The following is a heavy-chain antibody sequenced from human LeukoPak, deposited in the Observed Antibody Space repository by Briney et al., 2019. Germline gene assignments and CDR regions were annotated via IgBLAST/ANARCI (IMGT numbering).Heavy chain of an antibody. CDR1: GGTFSSYA. CDR2: IIPIFGTA. V-gene: IGHV1-69*05. CDR3: AWDTAMVPGAN. Sequence: SVKVSCKASGGTFSSYAISWVRQAPGQGLEWMGGIIPIFGTANYAQKFQGRVTITTDESTSTAYMELSSLRSEDTAVYYCAWDTAMVPGANWGQGTLSPSPQ. J-gene: IGHJ4*02. D-gene: IGHD5-18*01.